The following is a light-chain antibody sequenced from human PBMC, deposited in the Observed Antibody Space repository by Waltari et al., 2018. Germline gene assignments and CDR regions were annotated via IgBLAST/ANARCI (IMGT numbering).Light chain of an antibody. V-gene: IGKV1-8*01. CDR1: QGISSY. CDR3: QQYFSYPYT. J-gene: IGKJ2*01. Sequence: IQMTQSPSTLSAAVGDRVTITCRASQGISSYLAWYQQKPGEAPKLLIYAASTLRSGVPSRFSGSGSGTDFTLTINCLQSEDFATYYCQQYFSYPYTFGQGTKLEIK. CDR2: AAS.